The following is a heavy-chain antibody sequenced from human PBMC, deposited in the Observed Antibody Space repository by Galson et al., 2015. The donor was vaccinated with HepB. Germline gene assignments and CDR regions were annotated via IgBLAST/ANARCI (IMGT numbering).Heavy chain of an antibody. Sequence: SVKVSCKASGGTFSSYAISWVRQAPGQGLEWMGRIIPILGIANYAQKFQGRVTITADKSTSTAYMELSSLRSEDTAVYYCARATKTTVTTWYYYYGMDVRGQGTTVTVSS. V-gene: IGHV1-69*04. CDR2: IIPILGIA. J-gene: IGHJ6*02. CDR3: ARATKTTVTTWYYYYGMDV. CDR1: GGTFSSYA. D-gene: IGHD4-17*01.